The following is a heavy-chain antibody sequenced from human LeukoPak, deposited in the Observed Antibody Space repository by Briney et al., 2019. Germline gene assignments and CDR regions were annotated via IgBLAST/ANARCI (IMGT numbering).Heavy chain of an antibody. D-gene: IGHD3-10*01. Sequence: SETLSLTCTVSGGSISSSSYYWGWIRQPPGKGLEWIGSIYYSGSTYYNPSLKSRVTMSVDTSKNQFSLKLSSVTAADTAVYYCARDEFYYYGSGKFGYYYYYMDVWGKGTTVTISS. CDR1: GGSISSSSYY. CDR2: IYYSGST. V-gene: IGHV4-39*07. CDR3: ARDEFYYYGSGKFGYYYYYMDV. J-gene: IGHJ6*03.